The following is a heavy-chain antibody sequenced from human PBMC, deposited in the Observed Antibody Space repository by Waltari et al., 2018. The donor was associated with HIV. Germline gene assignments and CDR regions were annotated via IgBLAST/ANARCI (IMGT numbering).Heavy chain of an antibody. CDR2: ISWRSGEI. CDR3: VKDGASTMFGVLNGIDV. CDR1: GITFDDYA. Sequence: EVQLVESGGGSVQPGRSLRLSCTASGITFDDYAIPWVRQPPGKVLEWVSGISWRSGEIPYADSLKGRFTIYRDNTKNSLFLQMNSVRVEDTAVYYCVKDGASTMFGVLNGIDVWGQGTTVTVSS. V-gene: IGHV3-9*01. J-gene: IGHJ6*02. D-gene: IGHD3-3*01.